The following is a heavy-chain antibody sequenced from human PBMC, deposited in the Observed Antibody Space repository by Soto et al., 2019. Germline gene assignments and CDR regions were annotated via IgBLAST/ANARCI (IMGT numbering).Heavy chain of an antibody. V-gene: IGHV1-8*01. J-gene: IGHJ4*02. CDR2: MNPNNGNT. Sequence: ASVKVYCKAAAYTFTSYDINWVRQATGQDFEWMGWMNPNNGNTAYAQKFQGRVTMTRDTSKSTAFMELGSLTSEDTAVYYCARGPRNWGVDYWGQGTLVTVSS. CDR3: ARGPRNWGVDY. D-gene: IGHD7-27*01. CDR1: AYTFTSYD.